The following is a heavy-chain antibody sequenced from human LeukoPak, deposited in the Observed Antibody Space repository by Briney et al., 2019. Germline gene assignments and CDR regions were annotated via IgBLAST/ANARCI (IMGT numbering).Heavy chain of an antibody. Sequence: ASVKVSCKASGYTFTGYYMHWVRQAPGQGLEWMGIINPSGGSTSYAQKFQGRVTMTRDMSTSTVYMELSSLRSEDTAVYYCARDPDTAMVTGGFDYWGQGTLVTVSS. J-gene: IGHJ4*02. V-gene: IGHV1-46*01. D-gene: IGHD5-18*01. CDR2: INPSGGST. CDR3: ARDPDTAMVTGGFDY. CDR1: GYTFTGYY.